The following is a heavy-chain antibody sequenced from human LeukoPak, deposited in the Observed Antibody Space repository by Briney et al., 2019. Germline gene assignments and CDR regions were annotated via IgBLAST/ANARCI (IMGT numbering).Heavy chain of an antibody. CDR1: GGTFSSYA. D-gene: IGHD1-20*01. CDR2: IIPIFGTA. J-gene: IGHJ6*02. V-gene: IGHV1-69*13. Sequence: SVKVSCRASGGTFSSYAISWVRQAPRQGLEWMGGIIPIFGTANYAQKFQGGVTITADESTSTAYMELSSLRSEDTAVYYCAREPITGTTYYYGMDVWGQGTTVTVSS. CDR3: AREPITGTTYYYGMDV.